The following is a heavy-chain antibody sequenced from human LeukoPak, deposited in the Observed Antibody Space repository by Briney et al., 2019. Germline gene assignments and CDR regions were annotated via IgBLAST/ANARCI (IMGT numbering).Heavy chain of an antibody. CDR3: ARYRDSVPDY. J-gene: IGHJ4*02. Sequence: GGSLRLSCAASGFTFSTYRMHWGRQAPGKGLVWVSRINTDGSSTTYADSVKGRFTISRDNAKNTVYLQMNSLRAEDTALYYCARYRDSVPDYWGQGTLVTVSS. CDR1: GFTFSTYR. D-gene: IGHD2-21*02. CDR2: INTDGSST. V-gene: IGHV3-74*01.